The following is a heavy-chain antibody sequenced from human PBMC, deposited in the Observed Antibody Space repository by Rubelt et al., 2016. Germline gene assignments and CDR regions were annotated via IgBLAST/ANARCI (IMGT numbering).Heavy chain of an antibody. CDR3: ARAADQDFDY. V-gene: IGHV1-69*04. J-gene: IGHJ4*02. Sequence: AVTWVRQAPGQGLEWMGRIIPIFGMANYAQKFQGRVTITADKSTSTAYMDLTGLRSEDTAVYYCARAADQDFDYWGQGTLVTVSS. CDR1: A. CDR2: IIPIFGMA.